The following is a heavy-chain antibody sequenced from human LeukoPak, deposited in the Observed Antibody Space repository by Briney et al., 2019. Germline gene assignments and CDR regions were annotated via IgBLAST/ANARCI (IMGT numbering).Heavy chain of an antibody. CDR2: IYYSGST. CDR1: GGSISSSSYY. J-gene: IGHJ4*02. D-gene: IGHD4-23*01. CDR3: ARQDGGNFESNY. V-gene: IGHV4-39*01. Sequence: SETLSLTCTVSGGSISSSSYYWGWIRQPPGKGLEWIGSIYYSGSTYYNPSPKSRVTISVDTSKNQFSLKLSSVTAADTAVYYCARQDGGNFESNYWGQGTLVTVSS.